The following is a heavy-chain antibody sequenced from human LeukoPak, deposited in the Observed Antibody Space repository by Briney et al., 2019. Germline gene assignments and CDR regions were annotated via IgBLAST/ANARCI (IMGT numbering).Heavy chain of an antibody. CDR1: GSTVSSNY. CDR2: IYSGGST. J-gene: IGHJ2*01. D-gene: IGHD2-21*01. CDR3: ASVCGGEDWYFDL. Sequence: GGSLRLSCAASGSTVSSNYMSWVRQAPGKGLEWVSVIYSGGSTYYADSVKGRFTISRDNSKNTLYLQMNSLRAEDTAVYYCASVCGGEDWYFDLWGRGTLVTVSS. V-gene: IGHV3-66*02.